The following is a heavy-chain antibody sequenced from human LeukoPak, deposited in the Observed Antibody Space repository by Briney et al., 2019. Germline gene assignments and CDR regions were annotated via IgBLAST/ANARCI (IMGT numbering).Heavy chain of an antibody. CDR1: GFTFSSYW. V-gene: IGHV3-74*01. CDR3: VRGFDY. Sequence: GGSLILSCAASGFTFSSYWMHWVRQAPGEGLVWVSRITTDGSSTRYADSVKGRFTIPRDNAKNTLYLQMNSLRAEDTAFYYCVRGFDYWGQGTLVTVSS. CDR2: ITTDGSST. J-gene: IGHJ4*02.